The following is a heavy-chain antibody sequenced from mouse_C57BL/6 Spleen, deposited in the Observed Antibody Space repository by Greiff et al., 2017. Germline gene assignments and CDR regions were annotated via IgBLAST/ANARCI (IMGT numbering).Heavy chain of an antibody. J-gene: IGHJ3*01. CDR3: ARGEPFAY. CDR1: GYTFTSYT. V-gene: IGHV1-4*01. Sequence: QVQLKESGAELARPGASVKMSCKASGYTFTSYTMHWVKQRPGQGLEWIGYINPSSGYTKYNQKFKDKATLTADKSSSTAYMQLSSLTSEDSAVYYCARGEPFAYWGQGTLVTVSA. D-gene: IGHD6-1*01. CDR2: INPSSGYT.